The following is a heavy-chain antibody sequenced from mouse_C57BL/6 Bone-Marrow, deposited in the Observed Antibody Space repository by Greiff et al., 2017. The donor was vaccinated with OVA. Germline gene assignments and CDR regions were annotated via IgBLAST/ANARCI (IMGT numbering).Heavy chain of an antibody. J-gene: IGHJ1*03. CDR2: INPNNGGT. V-gene: IGHV1-22*01. CDR1: GYTFTDYN. CDR3: ARLYYGNYGGYFDV. D-gene: IGHD2-1*01. Sequence: LVKPGASVKMSCKASGYTFTDYNMHWVKQSHGKSLEWIGYINPNNGGTSYNQKFKGKATLTVNKSSSTAYMELRSLTSEDSAVYYCARLYYGNYGGYFDVWGTGTTVTVSS.